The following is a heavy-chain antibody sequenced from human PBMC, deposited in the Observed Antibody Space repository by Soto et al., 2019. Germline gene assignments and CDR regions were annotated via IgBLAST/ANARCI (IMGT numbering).Heavy chain of an antibody. CDR3: ARANWDNWNYSNAFDI. D-gene: IGHD1-7*01. CDR2: IYYSGST. J-gene: IGHJ3*02. Sequence: SETLSLTCTVSGGSISSSSYYWGWIRQPPGKGLEWIGSIYYSGSTYYNPSLKSRVTISVDTSKNQFSLKLSSVTAADTAVYYCARANWDNWNYSNAFDIWGQGTMVTVSS. CDR1: GGSISSSSYY. V-gene: IGHV4-39*01.